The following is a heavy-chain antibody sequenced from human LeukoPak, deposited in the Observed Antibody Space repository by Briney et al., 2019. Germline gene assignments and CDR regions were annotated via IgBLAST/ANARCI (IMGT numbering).Heavy chain of an antibody. J-gene: IGHJ3*02. CDR1: GFTFSSYW. D-gene: IGHD4-17*01. Sequence: GGSLRLSCAPSGFTFSSYWMSWVRPAPGKGLEWVANIKQDGSEKYYVDPVKGRFTISRDNAKNSLYLQMNSLRAEDTAVYYCMTTVTTLLFKDAFDIWGQGTMVTVSS. V-gene: IGHV3-7*01. CDR3: MTTVTTLLFKDAFDI. CDR2: IKQDGSEK.